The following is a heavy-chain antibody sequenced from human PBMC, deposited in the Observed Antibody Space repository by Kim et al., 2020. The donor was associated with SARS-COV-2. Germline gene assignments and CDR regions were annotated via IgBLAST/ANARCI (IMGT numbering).Heavy chain of an antibody. J-gene: IGHJ6*02. CDR2: IYYTGSS. Sequence: SETLSLTCTVSGGSIRRHYWNWIRQPPGKGLEWIGYIYYTGSSNYNPSLKSRVTISVDTSKNQFSQKLSSVTAADTAVYYCARLFTDDYVDYVDYYYYGMDVCGHATTVTVSS. D-gene: IGHD4-17*01. CDR1: GGSIRRHY. CDR3: ARLFTDDYVDYVDYYYYGMDV. V-gene: IGHV4-59*08.